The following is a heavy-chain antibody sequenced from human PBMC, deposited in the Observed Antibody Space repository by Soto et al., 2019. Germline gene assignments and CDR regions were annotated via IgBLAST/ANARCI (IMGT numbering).Heavy chain of an antibody. D-gene: IGHD3-9*01. CDR3: ARHWDYDILTGYYMWFDP. CDR2: IYYSGST. Sequence: SDTLSLTCTVSCGSISSRSYYGGWIRQPPGKGLEWIGSIYYSGSTYYNPSLKSRVTISVDTSKNQFSLKLSSVTAADTAVYYCARHWDYDILTGYYMWFDPWGQGILVTVSS. J-gene: IGHJ5*02. V-gene: IGHV4-39*01. CDR1: CGSISSRSYY.